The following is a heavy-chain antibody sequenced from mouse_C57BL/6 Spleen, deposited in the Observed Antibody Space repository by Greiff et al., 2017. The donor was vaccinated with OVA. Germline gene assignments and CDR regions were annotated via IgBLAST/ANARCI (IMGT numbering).Heavy chain of an antibody. CDR3: TRWGYDPYYFDY. V-gene: IGHV5-9-1*02. Sequence: EVKLMESGEGLVKPGGSLKLSCAASGFTFSSYAMSWVRQTPEKRLEWVAYISSGGDYIYYADTVKGRFTISRDNARNTLYLQMSSLKSEDTAMYYCTRWGYDPYYFDYWGQGTTLTVSS. J-gene: IGHJ2*01. D-gene: IGHD2-14*01. CDR1: GFTFSSYA. CDR2: ISSGGDYI.